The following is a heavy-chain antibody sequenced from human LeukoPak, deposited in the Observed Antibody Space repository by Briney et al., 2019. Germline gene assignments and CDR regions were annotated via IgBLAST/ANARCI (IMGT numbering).Heavy chain of an antibody. CDR2: IKSKTDGGTT. D-gene: IGHD3-10*01. CDR3: TTDRFGGFGGLNWFDP. V-gene: IGHV3-15*01. Sequence: GGSLRLSCAASGFTFSNAWMSWVRQAPGKGLEWVGRIKSKTDGGTTDYAAPVKGRFTISRDDSKNTLYLQMNSLKTEDTAVYYCTTDRFGGFGGLNWFDPWGQGTLVTVSS. J-gene: IGHJ5*02. CDR1: GFTFSNAW.